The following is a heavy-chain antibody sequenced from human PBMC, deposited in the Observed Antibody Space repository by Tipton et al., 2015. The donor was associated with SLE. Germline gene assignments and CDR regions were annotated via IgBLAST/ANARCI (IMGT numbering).Heavy chain of an antibody. J-gene: IGHJ4*02. CDR2: IYYSGST. Sequence: TLSLTCSVSGGSISSSSYYWGWIRQPPGKGLEWIGNIYYSGSTYYNPSLKSRVTISVDTSKNQFSLKLSSVTAADTAVYYCARTYVWGSYRPRDTRPYLDYWGQGTLVTVSS. D-gene: IGHD3-16*02. CDR1: GGSISSSSYY. V-gene: IGHV4-39*07. CDR3: ARTYVWGSYRPRDTRPYLDY.